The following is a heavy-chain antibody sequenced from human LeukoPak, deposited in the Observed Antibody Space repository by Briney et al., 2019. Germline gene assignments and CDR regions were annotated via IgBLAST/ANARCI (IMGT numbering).Heavy chain of an antibody. J-gene: IGHJ4*02. CDR2: FDPEDGET. CDR3: ATPNLHSGSYLDY. CDR1: GYTLTELS. Sequence: GASVKVSCKVSGYTLTELSMHWVRQAPGKGLEWMGGFDPEDGETTYAQKFQGRVTMTEDTSTDTAYMELSSLRSEDTAVYYCATPNLHSGSYLDYWGQGTLVTVSS. D-gene: IGHD1-26*01. V-gene: IGHV1-24*01.